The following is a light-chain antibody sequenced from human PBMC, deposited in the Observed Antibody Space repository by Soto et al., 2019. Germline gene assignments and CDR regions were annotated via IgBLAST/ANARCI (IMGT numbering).Light chain of an antibody. Sequence: DIQTTQSPSSLSASVGDRVTITCRASQNIGVYLNWYQKKPVKAPKLLIHAASSLHSGVPSTFSGSGSGTDFALTISSLQPEDFATYYCHQTAANPWTFAQGTKVDIK. CDR1: QNIGVY. J-gene: IGKJ1*01. CDR3: HQTAANPWT. V-gene: IGKV1-39*01. CDR2: AAS.